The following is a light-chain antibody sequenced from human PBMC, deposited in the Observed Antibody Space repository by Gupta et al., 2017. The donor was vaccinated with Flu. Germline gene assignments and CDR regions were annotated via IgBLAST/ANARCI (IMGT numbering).Light chain of an antibody. CDR1: SSDVGGSNN. J-gene: IGLJ1*01. CDR3: SSYTSSSSLYV. Sequence: QPALTQPASVSGSPGQSLTISCTGTSSDVGGSNNISWYQQHPGKAPRLMIYEVSNRPSGVSNRFSGSKSGNTASLTISGLQAEDEADFYCSSYTSSSSLYVFGTGTKVTVL. V-gene: IGLV2-14*01. CDR2: EVS.